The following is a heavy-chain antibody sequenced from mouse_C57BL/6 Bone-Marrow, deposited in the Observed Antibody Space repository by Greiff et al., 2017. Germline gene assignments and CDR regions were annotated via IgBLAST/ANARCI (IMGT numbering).Heavy chain of an antibody. V-gene: IGHV1-52*01. J-gene: IGHJ3*01. CDR3: ATSYYRAY. D-gene: IGHD2-12*01. CDR2: IDPSDSET. Sequence: QVQLKQPGAELVRPGSSVKLSCKASGYTFTSYWMHWVKQRPIQGLEWIGNIDPSDSETHYNQKFKDKATLTVDKSSSTAYMQLSSLTYEDSAVXYCATSYYRAYWGQGTLVTVSA. CDR1: GYTFTSYW.